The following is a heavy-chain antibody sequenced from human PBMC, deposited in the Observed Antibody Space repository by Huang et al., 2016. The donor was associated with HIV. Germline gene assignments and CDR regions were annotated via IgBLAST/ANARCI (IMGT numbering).Heavy chain of an antibody. CDR3: ARGIAAGDY. J-gene: IGHJ4*02. Sequence: KPGASLKVSCKASGYIFSTYDTHWVRQAPGQRLEWMGRINAGNGNTKYSQRFQGRVTITRDTAANTAYVELSSLRSEDTGVYYCARGIAAGDYWGQGTLVTVSS. D-gene: IGHD6-25*01. V-gene: IGHV1-3*01. CDR1: GYIFSTYD. CDR2: INAGNGNT.